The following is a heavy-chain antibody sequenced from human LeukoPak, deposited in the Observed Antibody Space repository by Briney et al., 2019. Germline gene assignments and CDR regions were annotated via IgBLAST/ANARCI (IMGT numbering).Heavy chain of an antibody. Sequence: PGGSLRLSCAASGFTFDGYAMHWVRQAPGKGLEWVSGISWNSGSIGYADSVKGRSTISRDNAKNSLYLQMNSLRAEDTALYYCAKGGHYDILTGYYRHAYFDYWGQGTLVTVSS. J-gene: IGHJ4*02. D-gene: IGHD3-9*01. V-gene: IGHV3-9*01. CDR1: GFTFDGYA. CDR2: ISWNSGSI. CDR3: AKGGHYDILTGYYRHAYFDY.